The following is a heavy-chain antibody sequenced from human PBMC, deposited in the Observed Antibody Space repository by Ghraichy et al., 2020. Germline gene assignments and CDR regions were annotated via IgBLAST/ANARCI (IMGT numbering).Heavy chain of an antibody. Sequence: SETLSLTCAVYGGSFSGYYWSWIRQPPGKGLEWIGEINHSGSTNYNPSLKSRVTISVDTSKNQFSLKLSSVTAADTAVYYCARGEWGSGSYYNPAPYYYYGMDVWGQGTTVTVSS. J-gene: IGHJ6*02. CDR1: GGSFSGYY. CDR2: INHSGST. V-gene: IGHV4-34*01. D-gene: IGHD3-10*01. CDR3: ARGEWGSGSYYNPAPYYYYGMDV.